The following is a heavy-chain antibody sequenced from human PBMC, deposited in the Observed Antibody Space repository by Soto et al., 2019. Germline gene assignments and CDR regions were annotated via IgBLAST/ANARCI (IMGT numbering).Heavy chain of an antibody. CDR1: GCSVTSLF. Sequence: SEHVPYKSSGCSVTSLFMRDVEQPPGQGLDWMGWISAYNGNTNNAQKPQGSVTMITDASTRTAYMVLRSLRSADAAVYYCATGVARILGTANWFDPWGQGTLVTVSS. V-gene: IGHV1-18*01. J-gene: IGHJ5*02. CDR2: ISAYNGNT. CDR3: ATGVARILGTANWFDP. D-gene: IGHD1-26*01.